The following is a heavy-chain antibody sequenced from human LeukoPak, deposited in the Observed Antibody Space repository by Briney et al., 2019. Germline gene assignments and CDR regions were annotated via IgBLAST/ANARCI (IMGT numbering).Heavy chain of an antibody. D-gene: IGHD3-3*01. J-gene: IGHJ5*02. V-gene: IGHV4-59*01. CDR1: GGSLSGFY. CDR3: ARDSKTMDARWLDP. CDR2: VYYSGST. Sequence: SETLSLTCTVSGGSLSGFYWSWIRQPPGAGLEWICYVYYSGSTTYNPSLKSRVTISVDTSKNQFSLRLGSVTAADTAVYYCARDSKTMDARWLDPWGQGILVTVSS.